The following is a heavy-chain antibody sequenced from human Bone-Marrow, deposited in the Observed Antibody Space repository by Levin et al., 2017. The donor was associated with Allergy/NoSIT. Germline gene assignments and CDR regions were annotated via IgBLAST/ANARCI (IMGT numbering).Heavy chain of an antibody. V-gene: IGHV3-30*18. Sequence: GGSLRLSCAASGFTFSSYGMHWVRQAPGKGLEWVAVISYDGSNKYYADSVKGRFTISRDNSKNTLYLQMNSLRAEDTAVYYCAKDQGAYDFWSGYDYYYGMDVWGQGTTVTVSS. D-gene: IGHD3-3*01. CDR1: GFTFSSYG. CDR2: ISYDGSNK. CDR3: AKDQGAYDFWSGYDYYYGMDV. J-gene: IGHJ6*02.